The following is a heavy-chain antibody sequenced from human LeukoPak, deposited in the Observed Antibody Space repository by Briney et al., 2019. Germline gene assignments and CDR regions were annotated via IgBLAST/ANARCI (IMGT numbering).Heavy chain of an antibody. D-gene: IGHD1-14*01. V-gene: IGHV1-69*06. CDR2: IIPIFGTA. CDR1: GGTFSSYA. J-gene: IGHJ3*02. Sequence: GSSVKVSCKASGGTFSSYAISWVRQAPGQGLEWMGRIIPIFGTANYAQKFQGRVTITADKSTSTAYMELSSLRPEDTAVYYCARTGGRKWTHRGPFDIWGQGTMVTVSS. CDR3: ARTGGRKWTHRGPFDI.